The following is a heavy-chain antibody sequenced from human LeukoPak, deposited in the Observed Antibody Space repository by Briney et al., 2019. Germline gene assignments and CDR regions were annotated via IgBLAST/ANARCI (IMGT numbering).Heavy chain of an antibody. D-gene: IGHD6-19*01. Sequence: PGGSLRLSCPASGFTFNSYWMSWVRQAPGKGLEWVAKISQDGSEKNYVDSVKGRFTISRDNAKNSLDLQMNSLRVEDTAVYYCARGGWGPDYWGQGTLVIVSS. V-gene: IGHV3-7*05. CDR3: ARGGWGPDY. CDR2: ISQDGSEK. CDR1: GFTFNSYW. J-gene: IGHJ4*02.